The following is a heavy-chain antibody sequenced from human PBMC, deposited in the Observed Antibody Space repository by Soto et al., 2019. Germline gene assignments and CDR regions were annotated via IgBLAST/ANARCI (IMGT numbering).Heavy chain of an antibody. CDR3: ARADSSSWYFYWFDP. V-gene: IGHV4-4*02. Sequence: QVQLQESGPGLVKPSGTLSLTCAVSGGSISSSNWWSWVRQPPGKVLEWIGEIYHSGSTNYNPSLKSRVTISVDKSKNQFSLKLSSVTAADTAVYYCARADSSSWYFYWFDPWGQGTLVTVSS. J-gene: IGHJ5*02. CDR2: IYHSGST. CDR1: GGSISSSNW. D-gene: IGHD6-13*01.